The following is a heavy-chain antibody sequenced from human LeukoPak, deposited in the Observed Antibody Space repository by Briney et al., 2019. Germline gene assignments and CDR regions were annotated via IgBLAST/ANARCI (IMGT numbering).Heavy chain of an antibody. J-gene: IGHJ4*02. D-gene: IGHD3-10*01. CDR3: AKDWGPEFASGSSYLDS. CDR2: IIYDGSNK. Sequence: GGSLRLSCAASGFTVSSNYMHWVRQAPGKGLEWVAVIIYDGSNKYYADSVKGRFIISRDNSRNTLYLQMNGLRPEDTAVYFCAKDWGPEFASGSSYLDSWGQGILVTVSS. CDR1: GFTVSSNY. V-gene: IGHV3-30*18.